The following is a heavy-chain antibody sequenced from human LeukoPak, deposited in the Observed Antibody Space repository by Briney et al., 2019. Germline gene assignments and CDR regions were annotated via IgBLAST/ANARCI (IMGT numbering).Heavy chain of an antibody. CDR1: GYTFSRYG. CDR2: ISAYNGNT. CDR3: ARLSSFPYYYDSSGYYPTHDYYYYYMDV. V-gene: IGHV1-18*01. J-gene: IGHJ6*03. Sequence: ASVKVSCKASGYTFSRYGISWVRQAPGQGLEWMGWISAYNGNTNYAQKLQGRVTMTTDTSTSTAYMELRSLRSDDTAVYYCARLSSFPYYYDSSGYYPTHDYYYYYMDVWGKGTTVTVSS. D-gene: IGHD3-22*01.